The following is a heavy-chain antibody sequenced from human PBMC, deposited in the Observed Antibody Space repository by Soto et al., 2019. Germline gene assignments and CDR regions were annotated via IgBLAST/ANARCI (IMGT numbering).Heavy chain of an antibody. D-gene: IGHD6-13*01. CDR3: ASHSSHWPFFDF. J-gene: IGHJ4*02. CDR2: IYYTGLS. CDR1: GGSISSYY. Sequence: QVQLQESGPGLVKPSETLSLTCTVSGGSISSYYWSWIRQPPGKGLEWIGYIYYTGLSNSNPSLNSRVNMSVDTSKNQFSLKLSSVTAADTAVYYCASHSSHWPFFDFWGQGTLVTVSS. V-gene: IGHV4-59*01.